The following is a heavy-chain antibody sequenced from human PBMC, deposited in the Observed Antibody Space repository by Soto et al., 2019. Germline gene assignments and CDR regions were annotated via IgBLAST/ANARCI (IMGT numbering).Heavy chain of an antibody. CDR1: GFTFSSYS. D-gene: IGHD4-17*01. V-gene: IGHV3-21*01. Sequence: EVQLVESGGGLVKPGGSLRLSCAASGFTFSSYSMNWIRQAPGKGLEWVSSISSGSTYIYYADSLKGRFTISRDNAKNSLYLQTNSLRADDTAVYYCARESDGDLGYWGQGTLVTVSS. CDR3: ARESDGDLGY. J-gene: IGHJ4*02. CDR2: ISSGSTYI.